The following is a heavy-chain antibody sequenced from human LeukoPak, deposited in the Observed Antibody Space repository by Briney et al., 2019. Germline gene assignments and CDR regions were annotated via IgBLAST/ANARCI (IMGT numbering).Heavy chain of an antibody. CDR3: AKSMVRGVIPFDY. V-gene: IGHV3-23*01. D-gene: IGHD3-10*01. CDR1: GFTFSSYA. CDR2: ISGSGGST. Sequence: GGSLRLSCAASGFTFSSYAMSWVRQAPGKGLEWVSAISGSGGSTYYADSVKGRFTTSRDNSKKTLYLQMNSLRAEDTAVYYCAKSMVRGVIPFDYWGQGTLDTVSS. J-gene: IGHJ4*02.